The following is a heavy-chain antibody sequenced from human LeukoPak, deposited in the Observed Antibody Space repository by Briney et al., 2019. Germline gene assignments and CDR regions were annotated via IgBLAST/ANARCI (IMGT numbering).Heavy chain of an antibody. J-gene: IGHJ4*02. Sequence: GGPLRLSCAASGFTFSNAWMSWVRQAPGKGLEWVGRIKSKTDGGTTAYAAPVKSRFTISKHDSKNTLYLQMNSLKTEDTDVYYCTTDPAGNWGQGTLVTVSS. CDR3: TTDPAGN. D-gene: IGHD6-13*01. CDR1: GFTFSNAW. V-gene: IGHV3-15*01. CDR2: IKSKTDGGTT.